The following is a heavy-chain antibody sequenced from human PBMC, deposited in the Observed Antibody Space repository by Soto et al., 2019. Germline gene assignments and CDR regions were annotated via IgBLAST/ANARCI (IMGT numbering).Heavy chain of an antibody. CDR1: SGSMTIGDQY. V-gene: IGHV4-31*03. CDR3: ARELPQRQGRNMDV. D-gene: IGHD1-1*01. J-gene: IGHJ6*02. Sequence: SETLSLTCTVTSGSMTIGDQYWTCIPHRPGEGLEWFGYINHRGSLYYNPSLKSRVSMSVDTSKNQFSLNLSSVTAADTAVYYCARELPQRQGRNMDVWGQGTTVTVSS. CDR2: INHRGSL.